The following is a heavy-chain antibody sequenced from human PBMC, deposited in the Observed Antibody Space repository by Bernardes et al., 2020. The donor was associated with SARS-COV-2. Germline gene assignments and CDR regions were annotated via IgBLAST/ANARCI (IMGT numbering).Heavy chain of an antibody. D-gene: IGHD3-3*01. V-gene: IGHV5-10-1*01. Sequence: GASLKISRKGSGYSFTSYWVSWVRQTPGKGLEWMGRTDPSDSYTNYSPSFQGHVTISADKSISTAYLQWSSLKASDTAMYYCARRGRFLESGYWGQGTLVTVSS. CDR3: ARRGRFLESGY. CDR1: GYSFTSYW. CDR2: TDPSDSYT. J-gene: IGHJ4*02.